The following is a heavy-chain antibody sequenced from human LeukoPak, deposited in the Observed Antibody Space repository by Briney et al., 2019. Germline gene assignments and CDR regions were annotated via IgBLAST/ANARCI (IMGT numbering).Heavy chain of an antibody. Sequence: GGSLRLSSAASGFTFSNYAMSWVRPAPGLGLEWVSALSDSGSNTYYADSGKGRFTISRDNSKNTKYLRMDSLRPEDTAVYYGAKIPPMQRGGYRGTFDHWGQGTLGTVSS. V-gene: IGHV3-23*01. J-gene: IGHJ4*02. D-gene: IGHD3-22*01. CDR3: AKIPPMQRGGYRGTFDH. CDR2: LSDSGSNT. CDR1: GFTFSNYA.